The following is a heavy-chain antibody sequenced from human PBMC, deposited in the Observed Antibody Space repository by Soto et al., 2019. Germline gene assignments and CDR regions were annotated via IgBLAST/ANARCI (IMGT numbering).Heavy chain of an antibody. D-gene: IGHD3-22*01. Sequence: HPGGSLRLSCAASGFTFSSYGMHWVRQAPGKGLEWVAVIWYDGSNKYYADSVKGRFTISRDNSKNTLYLQMNSLRAEDTAVYYCARGPRGYYDSSGTDYWGQGTLVTVSS. J-gene: IGHJ4*02. CDR3: ARGPRGYYDSSGTDY. CDR1: GFTFSSYG. V-gene: IGHV3-33*01. CDR2: IWYDGSNK.